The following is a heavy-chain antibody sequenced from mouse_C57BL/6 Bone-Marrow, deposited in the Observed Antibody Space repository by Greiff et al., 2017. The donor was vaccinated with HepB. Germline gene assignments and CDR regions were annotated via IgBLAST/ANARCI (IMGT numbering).Heavy chain of an antibody. CDR3: ALRRENY. V-gene: IGHV5-4*03. CDR2: ISDGGSYT. CDR1: GFTFSSYA. Sequence: EVKLMESGGGLVKPGGSLKLSCAASGFTFSSYAMSWVRQTPEKRLEWVATISDGGSYTYYPDNVKGRFTISRDNAKNNLYLQLSHLKSEDTAMYYCALRRENYWGQGTTLTVSS. J-gene: IGHJ2*01.